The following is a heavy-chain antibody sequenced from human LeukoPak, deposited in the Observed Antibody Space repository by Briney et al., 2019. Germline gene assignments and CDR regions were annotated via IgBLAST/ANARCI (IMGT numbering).Heavy chain of an antibody. J-gene: IGHJ3*02. V-gene: IGHV4-39*02. Sequence: SETLSLTCTVSGGSVSSRPHFWAWIRQTPGKGLEWIGTIYYTGSANYNPSLKSRVTMSVYTSKDHFSLNLSSVTATDTAVYFCVRLLGGYFAGNTFDIWGQGTVVSVSS. D-gene: IGHD3-9*01. CDR2: IYYTGSA. CDR1: GGSVSSRPHF. CDR3: VRLLGGYFAGNTFDI.